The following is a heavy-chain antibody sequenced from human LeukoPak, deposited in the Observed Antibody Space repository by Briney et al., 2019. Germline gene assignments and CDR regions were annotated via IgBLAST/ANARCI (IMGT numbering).Heavy chain of an antibody. CDR1: GGSFSGYY. CDR3: ARGQVEAVAGTSNWFDP. CDR2: INHGGST. J-gene: IGHJ5*02. V-gene: IGHV4-34*01. D-gene: IGHD6-19*01. Sequence: SETLPLTCAVYGGSFSGYYWSWIRQPPGKGLEWIGEINHGGSTNYNPSLKSRVTISVDTSKNQFSLKLSSVTAADTAVYYCARGQVEAVAGTSNWFDPWGQGTLVTVSS.